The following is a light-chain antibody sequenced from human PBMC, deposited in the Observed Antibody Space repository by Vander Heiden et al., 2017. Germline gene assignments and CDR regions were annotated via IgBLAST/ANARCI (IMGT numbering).Light chain of an antibody. Sequence: DIEMSQSPSSLSASVGDKVTITPPASQSISSYLDWYQQKPGKSPMLLIYAASSWDSGVPSRFSGSGSGTDFTLTISSLQPEDFAVYYCQQSDSTSYTFGQGTKLEIK. V-gene: IGKV1-39*01. CDR2: AAS. CDR3: QQSDSTSYT. CDR1: QSISSY. J-gene: IGKJ2*01.